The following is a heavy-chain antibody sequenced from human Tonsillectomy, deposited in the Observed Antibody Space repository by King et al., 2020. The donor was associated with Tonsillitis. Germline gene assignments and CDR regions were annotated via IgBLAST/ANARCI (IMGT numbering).Heavy chain of an antibody. CDR2: ISSNGGST. CDR3: VKSQTPPWGIFDY. Sequence: VQLVESGGGLVQPGGSLRLSCSASGFNFSRYAMHWVRQAPGKGLEYVSIISSNGGSTYYADSVKGRFTISRDNSKNTLYLQMSSLRTEDTAVYYCVKSQTPPWGIFDYWGQGTLVTVSS. V-gene: IGHV3-64D*06. CDR1: GFNFSRYA. J-gene: IGHJ4*02. D-gene: IGHD3-16*01.